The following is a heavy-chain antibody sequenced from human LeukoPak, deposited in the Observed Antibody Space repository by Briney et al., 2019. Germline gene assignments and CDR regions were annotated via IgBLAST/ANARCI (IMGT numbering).Heavy chain of an antibody. J-gene: IGHJ6*03. CDR3: ARGYSSSWHLYYYYYYYMDV. Sequence: ASVKVSCKASGYAFTSYDINWVRQATGQGLEWMGWMNPNSGNTGYAQKFQGRVTITRNTAIGTAYMELSSLRSEDTAVYYCARGYSSSWHLYYYYYYYMDVWGKGTTVTVSS. CDR2: MNPNSGNT. D-gene: IGHD6-13*01. CDR1: GYAFTSYD. V-gene: IGHV1-8*03.